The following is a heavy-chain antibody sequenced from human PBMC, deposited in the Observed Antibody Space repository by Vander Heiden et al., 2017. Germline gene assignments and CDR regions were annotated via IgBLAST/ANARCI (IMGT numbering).Heavy chain of an antibody. CDR1: GFFCRNYG. V-gene: IGHV3-23*01. J-gene: IGHJ4*02. CDR2: FSGRGDNT. D-gene: IGHD1-26*01. Sequence: EVVLLESGGGLVQPGGSLSRSCVASGFFCRNYGMTWVRQAPGKGRGWVSSFSGRGDNTYYADSVKGRFTISRDNSRNTVFLQMNSLRVEDTAVYFCAKGGVLGAATPYYFHFWGQGTLVSVSS. CDR3: AKGGVLGAATPYYFHF.